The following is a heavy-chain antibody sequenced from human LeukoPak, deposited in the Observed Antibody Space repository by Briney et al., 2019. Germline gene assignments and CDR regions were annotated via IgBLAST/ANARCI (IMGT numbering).Heavy chain of an antibody. Sequence: SVKVSYKASGGTFSSYAISWVRQAPGQGLEWMGRIIPIFGTANYAQKFQGRVTITTDESTSTAYMELSSLRSEDTAVYYCATALDLWFGELFYMDVWGKGTTVTVSS. CDR1: GGTFSSYA. CDR2: IIPIFGTA. V-gene: IGHV1-69*05. CDR3: ATALDLWFGELFYMDV. J-gene: IGHJ6*03. D-gene: IGHD3-10*01.